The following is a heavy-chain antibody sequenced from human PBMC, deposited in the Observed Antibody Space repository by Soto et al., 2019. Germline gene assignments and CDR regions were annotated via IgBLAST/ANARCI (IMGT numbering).Heavy chain of an antibody. CDR2: IYYSGST. J-gene: IGHJ6*02. Sequence: TSETLSLTCTVSGGSISSGGYYWSWIRQHPGKGLEWIGYIYYSGSTYYNPSLKSRVTISVDTSKNQFSLKLSSVTAADTAVYYCARDIADGYYGMDVWGQGTTVTVSS. V-gene: IGHV4-31*03. CDR1: GGSISSGGYY. D-gene: IGHD3-16*02. CDR3: ARDIADGYYGMDV.